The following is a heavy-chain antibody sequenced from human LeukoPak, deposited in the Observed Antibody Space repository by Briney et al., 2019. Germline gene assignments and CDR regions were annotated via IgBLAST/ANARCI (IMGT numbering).Heavy chain of an antibody. CDR2: IKQDGSEK. J-gene: IGHJ6*03. CDR1: EFTFSNYW. CDR3: AKGGGGRLIYYYYMDV. Sequence: GGSLRLSCAASEFTFSNYWMSWVRQAPGKGLEWVANIKQDGSEKYYVDSVKGRFTISRDNAKNSLYLQMNSLRAEDMALYYCAKGGGGRLIYYYYMDVWGKGTTVTVSS. V-gene: IGHV3-7*03. D-gene: IGHD3-16*01.